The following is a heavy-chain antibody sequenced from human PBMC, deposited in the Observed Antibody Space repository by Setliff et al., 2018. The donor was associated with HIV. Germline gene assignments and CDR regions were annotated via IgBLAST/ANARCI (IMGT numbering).Heavy chain of an antibody. D-gene: IGHD6-13*01. CDR2: MNPNSGNT. CDR3: ARGSSYSSSWYVFRPQALNDAFDI. CDR1: GYTFTSYD. J-gene: IGHJ3*02. V-gene: IGHV1-8*02. Sequence: GASVKVSCKASGYTFTSYDINWVRQATGQGLEWMGWMNPNSGNTGYAQKFQGRVTMTRNTSISTAYMELSSLRSEDTAVYYCARGSSYSSSWYVFRPQALNDAFDIW.